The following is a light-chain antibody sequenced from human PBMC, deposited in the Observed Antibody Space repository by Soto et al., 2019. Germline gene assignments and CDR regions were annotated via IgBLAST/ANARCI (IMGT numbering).Light chain of an antibody. Sequence: DIKLTQSPSTLSGSVGDRVTITCRASQTISSWLAWYQQKPGKVPKLLIYAASNLQSGVPSRFSGSGSGTDFTLTISSLQPEDFATYYCQQSYSTPLTLGGGTKVDIK. V-gene: IGKV1-39*01. J-gene: IGKJ4*01. CDR2: AAS. CDR1: QTISSW. CDR3: QQSYSTPLT.